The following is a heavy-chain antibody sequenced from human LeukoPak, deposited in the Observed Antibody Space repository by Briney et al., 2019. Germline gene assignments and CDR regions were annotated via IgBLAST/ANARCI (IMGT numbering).Heavy chain of an antibody. D-gene: IGHD3-16*01. J-gene: IGHJ4*02. Sequence: ASVKVSFKASGYTFTIYYMHWVRQPPGQGLEWMGIINPSGGSTGYAQKFQGRVTMTRDTSTSTVYMELSSLRSEDTAVYYCARGQVITFGGVILVWGQGTLVTVSS. CDR3: ARGQVITFGGVILV. CDR1: GYTFTIYY. CDR2: INPSGGST. V-gene: IGHV1-46*01.